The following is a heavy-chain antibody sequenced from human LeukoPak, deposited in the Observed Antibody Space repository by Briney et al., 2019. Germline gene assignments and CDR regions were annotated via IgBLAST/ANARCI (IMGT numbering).Heavy chain of an antibody. CDR3: ARRGSTDYFDY. Sequence: SETLSLTCAVSGGSISSTTWYWVWIRQAPGKGLEWIGRIHYSGSTFYTPSLKSRVTISVDTSKNQPSLRLSSLTAADTAVYYCARRGSTDYFDYWGQGTLVTVSS. V-gene: IGHV4-39*01. D-gene: IGHD5-12*01. CDR1: GGSISSTTWY. J-gene: IGHJ4*02. CDR2: IHYSGST.